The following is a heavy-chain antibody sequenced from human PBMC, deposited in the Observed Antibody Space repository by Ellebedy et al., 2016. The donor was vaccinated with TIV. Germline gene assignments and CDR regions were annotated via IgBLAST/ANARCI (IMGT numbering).Heavy chain of an antibody. Sequence: GESLKISXAASGFTFSSYSMNWVRQAPGKGLEWVSSISSSSSYIYYADSVKGRFTISRDNAKNSLYLQMNSLRAEDTAVYYCARDPSDYGEANWFDPWGQGTLVTVSS. CDR3: ARDPSDYGEANWFDP. CDR1: GFTFSSYS. V-gene: IGHV3-21*01. J-gene: IGHJ5*02. CDR2: ISSSSSYI. D-gene: IGHD4-17*01.